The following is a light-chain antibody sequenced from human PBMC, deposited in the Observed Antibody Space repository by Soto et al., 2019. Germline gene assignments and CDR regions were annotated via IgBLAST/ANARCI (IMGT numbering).Light chain of an antibody. J-gene: IGLJ3*02. CDR3: AAWDDSLNGWV. CDR2: SNN. V-gene: IGLV1-44*01. CDR1: SSNIGSNN. Sequence: QSVMTQPPSASGTPGQRVTISCSGNSSNIGSNNVNWYQQLPGMAPKLLIHSNNQRPSGVPARLSGSKSGTSASLAISGLQSEDEADYYCAAWDDSLNGWVFGGGTKLTVL.